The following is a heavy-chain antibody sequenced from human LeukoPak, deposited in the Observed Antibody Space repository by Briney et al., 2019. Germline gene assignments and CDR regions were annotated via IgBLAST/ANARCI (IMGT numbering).Heavy chain of an antibody. V-gene: IGHV5-51*01. CDR1: GYSFTSFW. CDR3: ARRGYCTNGVCYPDSVDY. Sequence: GESLQISCQGSGYSFTSFWIGWVRRMPGKGVEWMGIIYPGDSDTRYTPSFQVQVTISADRSIIAAYLQWSSLKASDTAMYYCARRGYCTNGVCYPDSVDYWGQGTLVTVSS. D-gene: IGHD2-8*01. CDR2: IYPGDSDT. J-gene: IGHJ4*02.